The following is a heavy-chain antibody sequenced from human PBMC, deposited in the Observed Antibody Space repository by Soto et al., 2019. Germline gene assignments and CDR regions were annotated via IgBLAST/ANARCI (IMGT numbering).Heavy chain of an antibody. J-gene: IGHJ4*02. CDR3: ARGRYGDY. CDR2: ISGHNGNT. D-gene: IGHD1-1*01. CDR1: GYTFTSYG. Sequence: QVHLVQSGAEVKKPGASVKVSCKGSGYTFTSYGITWVRQAPGQGLEWMGLISGHNGNTNYAQKLQGRVTVSRDTSTSAAYMELRSLRSGDTGVYYCARGRYGDYWGQGALVTVSS. V-gene: IGHV1-18*01.